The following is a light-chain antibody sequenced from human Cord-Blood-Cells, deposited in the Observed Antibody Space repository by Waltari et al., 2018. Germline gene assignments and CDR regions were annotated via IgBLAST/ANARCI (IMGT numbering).Light chain of an antibody. Sequence: DVQMTQSPSSLSASVGDRVTITCRASQSISSYLNWYQQKPGKAPKLLIDAASSLQSGVPSRCSGSGSETDFTLTISSLQPEDFATYYCQQSYSTLTFGGGTKVEIK. CDR2: AAS. CDR1: QSISSY. V-gene: IGKV1-39*01. J-gene: IGKJ4*01. CDR3: QQSYSTLT.